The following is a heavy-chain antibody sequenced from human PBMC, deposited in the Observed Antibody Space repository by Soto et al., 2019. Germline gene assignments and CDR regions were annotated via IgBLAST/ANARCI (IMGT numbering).Heavy chain of an antibody. V-gene: IGHV3-15*01. Sequence: GSLRLSCAASGFIFSNVRMSWVRQAPGKGLEWVGRIKSKTDGGTIDYGAPVKGRFTMSRDDSKNTLYLQMNSLKTEDTAVYYCTATVTTVTTNSYWGQGTLVTVSS. CDR1: GFIFSNVR. CDR3: TATVTTVTTNSY. J-gene: IGHJ4*02. D-gene: IGHD4-17*01. CDR2: IKSKTDGGTI.